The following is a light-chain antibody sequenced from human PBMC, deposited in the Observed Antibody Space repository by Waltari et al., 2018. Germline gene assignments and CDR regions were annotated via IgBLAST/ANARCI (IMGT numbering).Light chain of an antibody. J-gene: IGKJ2*01. V-gene: IGKV1-5*03. Sequence: DIQMTQSPSTLSASVGKRVTITCRASQSISTWLAWYQQKPGKAPKLLIYKASSLESGVPSRFSGSGSGTEFTLTISSLQPDDFATYYCQQYNSYPYTFGQGTKLEIK. CDR1: QSISTW. CDR3: QQYNSYPYT. CDR2: KAS.